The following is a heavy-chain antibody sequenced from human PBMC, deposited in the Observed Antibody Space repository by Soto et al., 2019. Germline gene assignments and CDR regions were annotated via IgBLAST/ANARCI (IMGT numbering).Heavy chain of an antibody. CDR1: GYTFTSYY. CDR2: ISPSSGGT. J-gene: IGHJ3*01. Sequence: QVQLVQSGAEVKKPGASVRVSCKASGYTFTSYYIHWVRQAPGHGPEWMGMISPSSGGTDYAQKFQGRVTMLRDTSTSTVYMELSSLRSEDTAVYYCTRSIITTAGTDAFDLWGQGTLVTVSS. V-gene: IGHV1-46*03. CDR3: TRSIITTAGTDAFDL. D-gene: IGHD6-13*01.